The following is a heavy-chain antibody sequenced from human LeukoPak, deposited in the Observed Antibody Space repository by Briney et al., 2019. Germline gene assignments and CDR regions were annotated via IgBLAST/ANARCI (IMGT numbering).Heavy chain of an antibody. Sequence: GESLKISCKGSGYSFTSYWIGWVRQMPGKGLEWMGIIYPGDSDTRYSPSFQGQVTISADKSISTAYLQWSSLKASDTAMYYCVRYPHYYDSSGYYHFDYWGQGTLVTVSS. CDR3: VRYPHYYDSSGYYHFDY. CDR2: IYPGDSDT. CDR1: GYSFTSYW. J-gene: IGHJ4*02. D-gene: IGHD3-22*01. V-gene: IGHV5-51*01.